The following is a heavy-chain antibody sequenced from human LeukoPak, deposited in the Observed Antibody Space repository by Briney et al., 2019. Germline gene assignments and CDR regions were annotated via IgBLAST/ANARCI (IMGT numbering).Heavy chain of an antibody. CDR1: GFTFSSDW. D-gene: IGHD1-14*01. Sequence: GGSLRLSCAASGFTFSSDWMHRVRQVPGKGLVWVARINPGGSSITYADSVKGRFTISRDNAKNTLYLQMDSLRAEDTGVYYCARSNQADDYWGQGTLVTVSS. CDR3: ARSNQADDY. J-gene: IGHJ4*02. V-gene: IGHV3-74*01. CDR2: INPGGSSI.